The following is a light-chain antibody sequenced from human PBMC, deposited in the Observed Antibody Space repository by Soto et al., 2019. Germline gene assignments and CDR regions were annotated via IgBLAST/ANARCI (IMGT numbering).Light chain of an antibody. CDR2: GAS. Sequence: AIQMTQSPSSLSASVGDRVTITCRASQGIRNDLDWYQQKPGKAPKLLIYGASNLQSGVPSRFSGSGSGTDFTLTISSLQPEDFATYYCLQDFNYPWSFGQGTKVEVE. CDR1: QGIRND. J-gene: IGKJ1*01. V-gene: IGKV1-6*01. CDR3: LQDFNYPWS.